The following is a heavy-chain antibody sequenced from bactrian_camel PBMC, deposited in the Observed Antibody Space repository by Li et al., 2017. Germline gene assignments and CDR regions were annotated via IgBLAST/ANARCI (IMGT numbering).Heavy chain of an antibody. CDR1: GFTFSSYW. CDR2: INYAGDKT. CDR3: TPGVY. V-gene: IGHV3S25*01. D-gene: IGHD2*01. J-gene: IGHJ4*01. Sequence: ESGGGLVQPGGSLRLSCAASGFTFSSYWIYWVRRAPGQGLEWVATINYAGDKTYHADSVNGRFIISRDDSKSTVFLQLNSLETEDTAKYYCTPGVYWGQGTQVTVS.